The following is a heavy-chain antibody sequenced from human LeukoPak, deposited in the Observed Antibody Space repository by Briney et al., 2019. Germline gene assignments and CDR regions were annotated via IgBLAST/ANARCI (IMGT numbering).Heavy chain of an antibody. Sequence: PSQTLSPTCTVSGGSISSGSYFWSWIRQPAGRGLEWIGRFTTAGTTNYIPSLKSRVTISVDRSKNQFSLRLNSVTAADTAVYYCTRDGMRGSGGDAFDIWGQGTMVTVSS. J-gene: IGHJ3*02. CDR1: GGSISSGSYF. V-gene: IGHV4-61*02. CDR2: FTTAGTT. CDR3: TRDGMRGSGGDAFDI. D-gene: IGHD3-10*01.